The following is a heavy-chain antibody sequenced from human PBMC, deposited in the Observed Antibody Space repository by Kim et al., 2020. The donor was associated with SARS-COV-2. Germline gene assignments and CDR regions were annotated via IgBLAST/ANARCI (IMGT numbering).Heavy chain of an antibody. Sequence: SETLSLTCTVSGYSISSGYYWGWIRQPPGKGLEWIGSIYHSGSTYYNPSLKSRVTISVDTSKNQFSLKLSSVTAADTAVYYCARDGTDYGDYSRDGWPRYYYYGMDVWGQGTTVTVS. J-gene: IGHJ6*02. CDR1: GYSISSGYY. CDR3: ARDGTDYGDYSRDGWPRYYYYGMDV. V-gene: IGHV4-38-2*02. CDR2: IYHSGST. D-gene: IGHD4-17*01.